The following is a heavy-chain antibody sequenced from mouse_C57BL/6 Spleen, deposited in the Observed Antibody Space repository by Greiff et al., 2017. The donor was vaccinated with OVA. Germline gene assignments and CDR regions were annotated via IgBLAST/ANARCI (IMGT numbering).Heavy chain of an antibody. CDR1: WFSLSTSGLC. CDR2: IYWDDAK. D-gene: IGHD1-1*01. Sequence: QVTLKVSGPGILQSSQTLSLSCSFSWFSLSTSGLCFSWLRHPSVKGLEWLAHIYWDDAKRYNPSLKSRLTISKDTSRNQVFLKITSVDTADTATYYCARITPYYYGSSYYFDYWGQGTTLTVSS. J-gene: IGHJ2*01. V-gene: IGHV8-12*01. CDR3: ARITPYYYGSSYYFDY.